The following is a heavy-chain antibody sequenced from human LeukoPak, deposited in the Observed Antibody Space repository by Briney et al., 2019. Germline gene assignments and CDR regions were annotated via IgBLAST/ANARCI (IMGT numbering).Heavy chain of an antibody. D-gene: IGHD3-9*01. J-gene: IGHJ3*02. V-gene: IGHV1-2*02. CDR3: ARGDEVLRYFDWSPGGAFDI. Sequence: ASVKVSCKASGYTFTGYYMHWVRQAPGQGLEWMGWINPNSGGTNYAQKFQGRVTMTRDTSISTAYMELSRLRSDDTAVYYCARGDEVLRYFDWSPGGAFDIWGQGTMVTVSS. CDR2: INPNSGGT. CDR1: GYTFTGYY.